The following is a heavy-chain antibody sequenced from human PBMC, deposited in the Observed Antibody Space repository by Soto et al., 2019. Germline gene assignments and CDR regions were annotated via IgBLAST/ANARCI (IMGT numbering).Heavy chain of an antibody. CDR1: GFSFSSYA. CDR3: AKRGRGAVAFDY. D-gene: IGHD6-19*01. CDR2: ISGSGDST. J-gene: IGHJ4*02. V-gene: IGHV3-23*01. Sequence: EVQLLESGGGLVQPGGSLRLSCAASGFSFSSYAMTWVRQAPGKGLEWVSTISGSGDSTYYADSVKGRFTISRDNSKNTLSLQMNGLRAEDTAVYYCAKRGRGAVAFDYWGQGTLVTVSS.